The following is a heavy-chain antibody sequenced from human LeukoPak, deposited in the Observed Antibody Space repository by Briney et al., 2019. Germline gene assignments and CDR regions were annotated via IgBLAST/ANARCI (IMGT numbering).Heavy chain of an antibody. J-gene: IGHJ6*02. CDR1: GPTFSSHS. D-gene: IGHD6-6*01. CDR3: ARVSRVDSSSPIRYYYYYGMDV. CDR2: IRRSSSYI. Sequence: GGSLRLSCAASGPTFSSHSMNWARPAQGKGLEWVSSIRRSSSYINYADSVKGRFTISRDNATSALYLQMNSLRAEDTAVYYCARVSRVDSSSPIRYYYYYGMDVWGQGTTVTVSS. V-gene: IGHV3-21*01.